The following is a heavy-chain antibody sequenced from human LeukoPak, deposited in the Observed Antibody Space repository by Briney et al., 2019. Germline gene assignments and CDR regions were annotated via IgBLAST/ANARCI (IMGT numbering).Heavy chain of an antibody. CDR3: ARIYYDSSGYYNDY. Sequence: PGGSLRLSCAASGFTFSSYGMHWVRQAPGKGLEWVAVIWYDGSNKYYADSVKGRFTISRDNSKNTLYLQMNSLRAEDTAVYYCARIYYDSSGYYNDYWGQGTLVTVSS. CDR1: GFTFSSYG. J-gene: IGHJ4*02. V-gene: IGHV3-33*01. D-gene: IGHD3-22*01. CDR2: IWYDGSNK.